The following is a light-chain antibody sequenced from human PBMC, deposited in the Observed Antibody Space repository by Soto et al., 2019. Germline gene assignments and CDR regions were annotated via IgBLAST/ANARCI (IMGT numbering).Light chain of an antibody. CDR3: QQRSNWPLT. V-gene: IGKV3-11*01. CDR2: VAS. Sequence: EIVLTQSPATLSLSPGERATLSCRASQSVSRYLAWYQQKPGQAPRLLIYVASNRATGIPARFSGSGSGTDFTLTISGLAPEDFGVYYCQQRSNWPLTFGGGTKVEIK. CDR1: QSVSRY. J-gene: IGKJ4*01.